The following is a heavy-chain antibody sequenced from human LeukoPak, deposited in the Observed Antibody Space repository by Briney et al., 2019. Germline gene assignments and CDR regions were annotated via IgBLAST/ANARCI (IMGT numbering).Heavy chain of an antibody. CDR3: AKGLERWLQLLDY. D-gene: IGHD5-24*01. CDR1: GDSVSSSSAA. CDR2: TYYRSKWYN. J-gene: IGHJ4*02. V-gene: IGHV6-1*01. Sequence: PSQTLSLTCAISGDSVSSSSAAWNWIRQSPSRGLEWLGRTYYRSKWYNDYAVSVKSRITINPDTSKNQFSLQLNSVTPEDAAVYYCAKGLERWLQLLDYWGQGTLVTVSS.